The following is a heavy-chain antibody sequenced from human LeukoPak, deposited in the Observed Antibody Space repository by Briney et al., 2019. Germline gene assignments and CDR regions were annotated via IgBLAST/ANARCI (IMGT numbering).Heavy chain of an antibody. CDR1: GGTFSSYA. V-gene: IGHV1-69*13. J-gene: IGHJ4*02. CDR3: AREPVRYFDWLLPGAFDY. Sequence: ASVKVSCKASGGTFSSYAISWVRQAPGQGLEWMGGIIPIFGTASYAQKFQGRVTITADESTSTAYMELSSLRSEDTAVYYCAREPVRYFDWLLPGAFDYWGQGTLVTVSS. CDR2: IIPIFGTA. D-gene: IGHD3-9*01.